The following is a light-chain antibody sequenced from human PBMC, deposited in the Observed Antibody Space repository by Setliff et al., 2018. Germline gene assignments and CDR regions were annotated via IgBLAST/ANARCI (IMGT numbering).Light chain of an antibody. J-gene: IGLJ2*01. CDR1: SGDIDPYNY. Sequence: QSALTQPPSASGSPGQSVTISCTGTSGDIDPYNYVSWYQQHPGKAPKLLIYEVSKRPSGVPDRFSGSKSANTASLTISGLQTEDEADYYCLSYTSKTTHALFGGGTQLTVL. V-gene: IGLV2-8*01. CDR2: EVS. CDR3: LSYTSKTTHAL.